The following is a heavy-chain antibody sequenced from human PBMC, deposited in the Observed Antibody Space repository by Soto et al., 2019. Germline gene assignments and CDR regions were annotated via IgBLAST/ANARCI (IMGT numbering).Heavy chain of an antibody. J-gene: IGHJ6*02. CDR2: IVPILGVP. V-gene: IGHV1-69*02. Sequence: QVQLVQSGAEVKKPGSSVKVSCKASGDTFSSYTISWVRQAPGQGLEWMGRIVPILGVPNYAQKFQGRVTITADKSTSTLYMELSSLRSEDTAIYYCAREKVTTPTFDYFYGMDVWGQGTTVTVSS. CDR1: GDTFSSYT. D-gene: IGHD4-17*01. CDR3: AREKVTTPTFDYFYGMDV.